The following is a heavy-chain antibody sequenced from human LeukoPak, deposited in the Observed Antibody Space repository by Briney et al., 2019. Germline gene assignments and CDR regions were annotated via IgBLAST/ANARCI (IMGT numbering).Heavy chain of an antibody. J-gene: IGHJ4*02. V-gene: IGHV3-7*01. CDR3: ARHVPRGRSDFDC. CDR2: IDEDGDVK. D-gene: IGHD5-12*01. Sequence: QTGGSLRLSCAASGFTFSNHWMAWVRQTPGKGPEWVANIDEDGDVKSYAESVKGQFTVSRDNDRTSVYLQMNSLRAEDTAIYYCARHVPRGRSDFDCWGQGALVTVS. CDR1: GFTFSNHW.